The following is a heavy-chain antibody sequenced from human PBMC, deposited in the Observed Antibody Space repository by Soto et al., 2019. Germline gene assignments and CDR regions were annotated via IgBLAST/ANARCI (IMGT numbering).Heavy chain of an antibody. CDR2: IYYSGST. CDR1: GGSISSYY. J-gene: IGHJ4*02. D-gene: IGHD5-12*01. Sequence: SETLSLTCTVSGGSISSYYWSWIRQPPGKGLEWIGYIYYSGSTNYNPSLKSRVTISVDTSKNQFSLKLSSVTAADTAVYYCARGRPVLVATILDYFDYWGQGTLVTVSS. V-gene: IGHV4-59*01. CDR3: ARGRPVLVATILDYFDY.